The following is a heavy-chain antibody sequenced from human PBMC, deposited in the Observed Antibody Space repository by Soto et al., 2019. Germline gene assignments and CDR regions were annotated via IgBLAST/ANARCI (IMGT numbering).Heavy chain of an antibody. CDR1: GGTFSSYA. CDR3: AREAGIAAASRFDP. D-gene: IGHD6-25*01. J-gene: IGHJ5*02. Sequence: GASVKVSCKASGGTFSSYAISWVRQAPGQGLEWMGGIIPIFGTANYAQKFQGRVTITADESTSTAYMELSSLRSGDTAVYYCAREAGIAAASRFDPWGQGTLVTVSS. V-gene: IGHV1-69*13. CDR2: IIPIFGTA.